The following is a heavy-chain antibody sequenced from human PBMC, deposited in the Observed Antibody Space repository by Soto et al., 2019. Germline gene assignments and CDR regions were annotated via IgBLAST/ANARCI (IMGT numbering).Heavy chain of an antibody. CDR3: ARGRRESGYY. Sequence: PSETLSLTCAVYGGSFSGYYWSWIRQPPGKGLEWIGEINHSGSTNYNPSLKSRVTISVDTSKNQFSLKLSSVTAADTAVYYCARGRRESGYYWGQGTLVTVSS. CDR1: GGSFSGYY. D-gene: IGHD3-3*01. J-gene: IGHJ4*02. V-gene: IGHV4-34*01. CDR2: INHSGST.